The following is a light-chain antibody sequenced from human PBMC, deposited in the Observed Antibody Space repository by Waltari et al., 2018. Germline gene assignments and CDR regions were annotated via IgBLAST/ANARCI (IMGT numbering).Light chain of an antibody. J-gene: IGKJ4*01. CDR3: QQSYRTPPLT. CDR2: ATS. CDR1: QSISGY. V-gene: IGKV1-39*01. Sequence: DIQMTQSPSSLSASVGDRVTITCRASQSISGYLNWYQQKQGKDPKVLIYATSSLQSGVPSRFSGSGSGTDFTLTITSLQPEDFATYYCQQSYRTPPLTFGGGTKVEIK.